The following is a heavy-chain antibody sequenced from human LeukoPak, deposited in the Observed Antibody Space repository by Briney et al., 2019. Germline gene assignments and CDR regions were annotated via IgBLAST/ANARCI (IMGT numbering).Heavy chain of an antibody. CDR2: INWNGGST. CDR3: ARDRKGLVGSDAFDI. J-gene: IGHJ3*02. Sequence: GGSLRLSCAASGFTFDDYGMSWVRQAPGKGLEWVSGINWNGGSTGYADSVKGRFTISRDNAKNSLHLQMNSLRAEDTALYYCARDRKGLVGSDAFDIWGQGTMVTVSS. V-gene: IGHV3-20*04. D-gene: IGHD1-14*01. CDR1: GFTFDDYG.